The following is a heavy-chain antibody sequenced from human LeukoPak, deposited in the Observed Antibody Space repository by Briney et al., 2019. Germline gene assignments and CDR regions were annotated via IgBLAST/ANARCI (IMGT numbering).Heavy chain of an antibody. D-gene: IGHD6-13*01. CDR2: IYYSGST. CDR3: ASLNDVAAAGYDY. CDR1: GGSISSYY. Sequence: SETLSLTCTVSGGSISSYYWSWIRQPPGKGLEWIGYIYYSGSTNYNPSLKSRVTISVDTSKNQFSLKLSSVTAADTAVYYCASLNDVAAAGYDYWGQGTLVTVSS. J-gene: IGHJ4*02. V-gene: IGHV4-59*08.